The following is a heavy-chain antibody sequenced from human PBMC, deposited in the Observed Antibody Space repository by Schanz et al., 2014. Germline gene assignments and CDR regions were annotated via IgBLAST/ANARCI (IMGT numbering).Heavy chain of an antibody. CDR3: ARGTMPGTFDI. D-gene: IGHD1-1*01. J-gene: IGHJ3*02. CDR2: MNPNSGNP. V-gene: IGHV1-8*01. CDR1: GYTFTSYD. Sequence: QVQLIQSGAEVKKPGASVKVSCTASGYTFTSYDINWVRQAPGQGLEWLGWMNPNSGNPGFAQKFRGRVTMTRNTSMSTAYIELHILTSEDTAVYYCARGTMPGTFDIWGQGTMVTVSS.